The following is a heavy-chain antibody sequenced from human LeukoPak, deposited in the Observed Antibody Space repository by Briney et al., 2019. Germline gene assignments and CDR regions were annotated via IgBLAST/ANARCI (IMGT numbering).Heavy chain of an antibody. V-gene: IGHV3-30*04. J-gene: IGHJ5*02. CDR2: ILENGSNQ. CDR3: AKDRYCSGGSCYTNWFDP. Sequence: GGSLRLSCAASGFTFSNYIMHWVRQAPGKGLDWVAVILENGSNQYYADSVKGRFTISRDNSKNTLYLQMNSLRAEDTAVYYCAKDRYCSGGSCYTNWFDPWGQGTLVTVSS. CDR1: GFTFSNYI. D-gene: IGHD2-15*01.